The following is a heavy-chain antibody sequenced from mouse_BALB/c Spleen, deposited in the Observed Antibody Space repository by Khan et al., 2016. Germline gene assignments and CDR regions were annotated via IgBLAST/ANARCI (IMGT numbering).Heavy chain of an antibody. CDR2: ISYSGTT. CDR1: GDSITSGY. V-gene: IGHV3-8*02. D-gene: IGHD2-3*01. J-gene: IGHJ2*01. Sequence: EVQLQESGPSLVKPSQTLSLTCSVTGDSITSGYWNWIRKFPGTKLEYMGFISYSGTTYNNPFLESRISITRDTSKNQYYLQLNSVTTEDTVTYYCATYDGYYFDDWGQGTTLTVSS. CDR3: ATYDGYYFDD.